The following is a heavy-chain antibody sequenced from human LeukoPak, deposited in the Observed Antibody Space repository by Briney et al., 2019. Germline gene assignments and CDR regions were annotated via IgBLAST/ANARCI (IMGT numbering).Heavy chain of an antibody. CDR3: ARAAYCSSTSCYQYYFDY. V-gene: IGHV6-1*01. D-gene: IGHD2-2*01. Sequence: SQTLPLTCAISGDSVSSNSAAWNWIRQSPSRGLEWLGRTYYRSKWYNDYAVSVKSRITINPDTSKNQFSLQLNSVTPEDTAVYYCARAAYCSSTSCYQYYFDYWGQGTLVTVSS. CDR2: TYYRSKWYN. J-gene: IGHJ4*02. CDR1: GDSVSSNSAA.